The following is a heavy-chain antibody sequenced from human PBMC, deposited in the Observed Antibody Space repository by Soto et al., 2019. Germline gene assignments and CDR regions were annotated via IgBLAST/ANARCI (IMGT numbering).Heavy chain of an antibody. J-gene: IGHJ1*01. CDR3: ARLGWDYDRSGSPRA. CDR1: GYTLTSYG. Sequence: ASVEVACKASGYTLTSYGVSWVRQAPGQGLEWMGWISAYNGKTNYAQKLQGRVTMTTDTSTGTAYMELRSLRSDDTAVYYCARLGWDYDRSGSPRAWGQGTMLTV. CDR2: ISAYNGKT. V-gene: IGHV1-18*01. D-gene: IGHD3-22*01.